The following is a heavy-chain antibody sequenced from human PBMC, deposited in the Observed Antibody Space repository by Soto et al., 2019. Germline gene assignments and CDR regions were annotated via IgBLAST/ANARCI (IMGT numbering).Heavy chain of an antibody. D-gene: IGHD3-16*01. CDR3: ARRDAGGGQFYYYYGMDV. CDR2: INSDGSST. CDR1: GFTFSSYW. Sequence: GGSLRLSCAASGFTFSSYWMHWVRQAPGKGLVWVSRINSDGSSTSYADSVKGRFTISRDNAKNTLYLQMNSLRAEDTAVYYCARRDAGGGQFYYYYGMDVWGQGTTVTVSS. V-gene: IGHV3-74*01. J-gene: IGHJ6*02.